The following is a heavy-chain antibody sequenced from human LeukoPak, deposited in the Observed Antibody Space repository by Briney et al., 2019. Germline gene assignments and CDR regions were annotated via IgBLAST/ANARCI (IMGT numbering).Heavy chain of an antibody. CDR2: IDPSDSYT. V-gene: IGHV5-10-1*01. J-gene: IGHJ4*02. D-gene: IGHD5-12*01. CDR1: GYTFTNHW. CDR3: ARAPDSDSGYDYFDY. Sequence: GESLRISCKGSGYTFTNHWISWVRQMPGKGLEWMGKIDPSDSYTNYSPSFQGHVTISADRSISTAYLQWSSLKASDTAMYYCARAPDSDSGYDYFDYWGQGTLVTVSS.